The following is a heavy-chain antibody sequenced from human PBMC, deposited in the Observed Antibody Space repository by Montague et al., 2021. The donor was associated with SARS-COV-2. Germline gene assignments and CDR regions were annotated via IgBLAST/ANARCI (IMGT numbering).Heavy chain of an antibody. Sequence: CAISGDSVSSTSASWNWIRQSPSRGLEWLGRTYYRSWWRCQHPGSLESRITISGDTSKNQFSLQLNSVTREDTAVYYCASAFYGDHWAFDVWGQGTMVTVSS. V-gene: IGHV6-1*01. CDR3: ASAFYGDHWAFDV. D-gene: IGHD3-3*02. CDR2: TYYRSWWRC. J-gene: IGHJ3*01. CDR1: GDSVSSTSAS.